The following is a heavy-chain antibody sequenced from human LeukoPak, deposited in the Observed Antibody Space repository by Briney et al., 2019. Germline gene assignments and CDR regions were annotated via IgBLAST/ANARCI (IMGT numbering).Heavy chain of an antibody. CDR2: LSYGGTNK. CDR3: ARDRSGYANDAFDF. V-gene: IGHV3-30-3*01. J-gene: IGHJ3*01. Sequence: GGSLRLSCAASGFTFSDYAMHWVRQAPGKGLEWVAVLSYGGTNKYYADSVRGRFTISRDNSKNTMFLQMNSLRAEDTAVYHCARDRSGYANDAFDFWGQGTMVTVSS. D-gene: IGHD3-3*01. CDR1: GFTFSDYA.